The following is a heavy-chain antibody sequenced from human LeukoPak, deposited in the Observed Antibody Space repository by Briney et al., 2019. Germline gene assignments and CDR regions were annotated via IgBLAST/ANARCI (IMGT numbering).Heavy chain of an antibody. Sequence: GSLRLSCAASGFTVSSNYMSWVRQAPGKGLEWVANIKQDGSEKYYVDSVKGRFTISRDNAKNSLYLQMNSLRAEDTAVYYCASTGYSSSWYSAIFDYWGQGTLVTVSS. CDR2: IKQDGSEK. CDR1: GFTVSSNY. V-gene: IGHV3-7*01. CDR3: ASTGYSSSWYSAIFDY. J-gene: IGHJ4*02. D-gene: IGHD6-13*01.